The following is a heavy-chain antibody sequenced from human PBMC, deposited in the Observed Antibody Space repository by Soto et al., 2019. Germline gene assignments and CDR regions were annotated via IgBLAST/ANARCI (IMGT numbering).Heavy chain of an antibody. CDR2: ISGSGRTT. V-gene: IGHV3-23*01. CDR1: GSTFNSYA. J-gene: IGHJ5*02. Sequence: PGGSLRLSCAVSGSTFNSYAMNWVRQAPGKGLEWVSSISGSGRTTYYADALKGRFTISRDNSNNTLFLQMNSLRAEDTAVYYCAKGVTTIVATGSWFDHWGQGTLVTVSS. CDR3: AKGVTTIVATGSWFDH. D-gene: IGHD5-12*01.